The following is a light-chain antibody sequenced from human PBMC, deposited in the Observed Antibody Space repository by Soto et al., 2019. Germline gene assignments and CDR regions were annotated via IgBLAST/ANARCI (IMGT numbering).Light chain of an antibody. CDR1: QDVSSY. CDR3: QQLSYYPRT. CDR2: SAS. J-gene: IGKJ2*01. Sequence: IQMTQSPSSLSATVGDRVTITCRASQDVSSYLVWYQHKPGKAPELLIYSASTLQSGVPLRFSCSGSGTEFTLTINGLQPEDFATYYCQQLSYYPRTFGQGTKLEIK. V-gene: IGKV1-9*01.